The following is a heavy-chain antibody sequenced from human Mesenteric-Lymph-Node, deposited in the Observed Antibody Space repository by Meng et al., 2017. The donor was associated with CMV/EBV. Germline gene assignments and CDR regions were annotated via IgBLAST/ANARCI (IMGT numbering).Heavy chain of an antibody. CDR3: ATTPRYCTGGSCYGYDY. CDR1: GYSLTELS. D-gene: IGHD2-15*01. V-gene: IGHV1-24*01. Sequence: ASVKVSCKVSGYSLTELSMHWVRQDPGKGVEWMGGFDPEDGETIYAQKFQGRVTMTEDTSTDTAYMELSSLRSEDTAVYYCATTPRYCTGGSCYGYDYWGQGTLVTVSS. J-gene: IGHJ4*02. CDR2: FDPEDGET.